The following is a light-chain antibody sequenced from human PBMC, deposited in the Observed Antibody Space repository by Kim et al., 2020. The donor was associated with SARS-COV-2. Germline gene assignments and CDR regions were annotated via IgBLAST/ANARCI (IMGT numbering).Light chain of an antibody. CDR2: AAS. Sequence: STGDRVSITCRASHGISSYLAWYQQKPGKAPKLLIYAASTLQSGVPSRFSGSGSGTDFTLTISCLQSEDFATYYCQQYYSYPPSTFGQGTKLEI. CDR3: QQYYSYPPST. CDR1: HGISSY. V-gene: IGKV1-8*01. J-gene: IGKJ2*02.